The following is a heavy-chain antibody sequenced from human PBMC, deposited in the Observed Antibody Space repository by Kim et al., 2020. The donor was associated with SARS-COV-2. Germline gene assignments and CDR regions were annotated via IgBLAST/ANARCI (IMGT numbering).Heavy chain of an antibody. CDR3: ATISQTPSIAGRPGHYGMDV. CDR2: IYTSGST. CDR1: GGSISSYY. J-gene: IGHJ6*02. V-gene: IGHV4-4*07. Sequence: SETLSLTCTVSGGSISSYYWNWIRQPAGKGLEWIGRIYTSGSTNYNPSLKSRVTMSVDTSKNQFSLKLSSVTAADTAVYYCATISQTPSIAGRPGHYGMDVWGQGTTVPVSS. D-gene: IGHD6-6*01.